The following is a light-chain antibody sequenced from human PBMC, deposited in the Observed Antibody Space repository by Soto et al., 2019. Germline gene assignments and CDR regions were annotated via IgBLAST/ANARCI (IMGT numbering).Light chain of an antibody. J-gene: IGKJ4*01. Sequence: IVMTQSPATLSVSPGARATLYCRASQSVSSNLAWYQQKPGQAPSLLIYDISARATGVPTRFSGSGSGTEFTLIISCLQSEEFAVYYCQQYKDWPLPFG. V-gene: IGKV3D-15*01. CDR2: DIS. CDR3: QQYKDWPLP. CDR1: QSVSSN.